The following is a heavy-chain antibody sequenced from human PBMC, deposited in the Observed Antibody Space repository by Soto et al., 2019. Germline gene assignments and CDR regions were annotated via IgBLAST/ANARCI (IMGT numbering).Heavy chain of an antibody. CDR2: FSVFGLIT. J-gene: IGHJ6*02. V-gene: IGHV3-23*01. CDR1: GFSFSNYA. D-gene: IGHD6-19*01. Sequence: GGSLRLSCAASGFSFSNYAMSWVRQAPLRVLWLFSIFSVFGLITYCADSVRGRFTISRYDSSNTLYLQINILRAYDTALYYCAKSMGGSANGMDVWGQGTTVTVSS. CDR3: AKSMGGSANGMDV.